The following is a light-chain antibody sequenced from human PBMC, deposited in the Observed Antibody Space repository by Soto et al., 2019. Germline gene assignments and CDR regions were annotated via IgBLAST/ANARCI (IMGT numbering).Light chain of an antibody. J-gene: IGKJ4*01. CDR1: HSISTN. Sequence: EIIMTQSPATLSVSPGEGATLSCRTSHSISTNLAWYQHKRGPSHRLLGYGASTRATGVPARCSGSGSGAEFTLSSSSLHSEDFAVYYCQQYNSWPTFGGGTKVEIK. V-gene: IGKV3-15*01. CDR2: GAS. CDR3: QQYNSWPT.